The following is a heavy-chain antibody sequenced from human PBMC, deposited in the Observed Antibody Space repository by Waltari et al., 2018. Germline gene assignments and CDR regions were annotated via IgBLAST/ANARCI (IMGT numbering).Heavy chain of an antibody. J-gene: IGHJ4*02. CDR2: INGRGDNT. D-gene: IGHD6-6*01. V-gene: IGHV3-23*01. CDR3: AKGQNGLVGDN. CDR1: GFTFWNSP. Sequence: EMQVLESGGGLVQPGGSLRLSCAASGFTFWNSPMHWVRQAPGKGLDWVSAINGRGDNTYYADSVKGRFTISRDNSKNTVYLQMNSLTAEDTAVYYCAKGQNGLVGDNWGQGTLVTVSS.